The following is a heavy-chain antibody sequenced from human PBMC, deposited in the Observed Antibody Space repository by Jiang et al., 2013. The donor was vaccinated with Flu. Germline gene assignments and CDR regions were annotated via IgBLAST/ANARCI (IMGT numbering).Heavy chain of an antibody. Sequence: PGLVKPSQTLSLTCTVSGGSISSGAYYWSWIRQHPGKGLEWIGYIYYSGNTYYNPSLKSRVTISVDTSKNQFSLKLSSVTAADTAFYYCXSGSYSAFDIWGQGTMVTVSS. CDR3: XSGSYSAFDI. D-gene: IGHD1-26*01. CDR1: GGSISSGAYY. CDR2: IYYSGNT. J-gene: IGHJ3*02. V-gene: IGHV4-31*03.